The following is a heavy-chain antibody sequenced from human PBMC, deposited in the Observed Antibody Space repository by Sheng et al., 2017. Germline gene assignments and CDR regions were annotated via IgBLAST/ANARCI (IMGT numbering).Heavy chain of an antibody. CDR3: ARDPASGALDY. J-gene: IGHJ4*02. CDR2: IKYDGSEK. V-gene: IGHV3-7*01. CDR1: GFTFSSSW. Sequence: EVQLVESGEAWSSLGRSLRLSCAASGFTFSSSWMSWVRQAPGKGLEWVADIKYDGSEKSYVDSVKGRFTISRDNAQNSLYLQMNSLRAEDTAVYYCARDPASGALDYWGQGTLVTVSS. D-gene: IGHD2-8*02.